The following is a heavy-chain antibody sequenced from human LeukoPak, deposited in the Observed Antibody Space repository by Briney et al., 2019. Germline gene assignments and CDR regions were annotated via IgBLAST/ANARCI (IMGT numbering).Heavy chain of an antibody. J-gene: IGHJ4*02. CDR3: ARKSQLVLGGFDY. Sequence: GGSLRLSCAASGFTFSSYAMHWVRQAPGKGLEWEAVISYDGSNKYYADSVKGRFTISRDNSKNTLYLQMNSLRAEDTAVYYCARKSQLVLGGFDYWGQGTLVTVSS. V-gene: IGHV3-30-3*01. CDR1: GFTFSSYA. CDR2: ISYDGSNK. D-gene: IGHD6-13*01.